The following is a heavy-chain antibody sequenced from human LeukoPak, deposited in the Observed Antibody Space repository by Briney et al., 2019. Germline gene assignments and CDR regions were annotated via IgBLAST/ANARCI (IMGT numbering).Heavy chain of an antibody. Sequence: ASETLSLTCAVSRYSVITGYHWSWIRQPPGKGLEWIGYIYYSGSTNYNPSLKSRVTISVDTSKNQFSLKLSSVTAADTAVYYCARGPNWNYFDYWGQGTLVTVSS. CDR3: ARGPNWNYFDY. J-gene: IGHJ4*02. D-gene: IGHD1-20*01. CDR1: RYSVITGYH. V-gene: IGHV4-59*02. CDR2: IYYSGST.